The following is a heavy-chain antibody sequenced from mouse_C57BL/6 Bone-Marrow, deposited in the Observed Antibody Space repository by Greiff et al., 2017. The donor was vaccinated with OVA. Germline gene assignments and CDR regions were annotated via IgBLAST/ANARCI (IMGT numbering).Heavy chain of an antibody. CDR2: IYPGDGDT. CDR1: GYAFSSSW. Sequence: QVQLKQSGPEPVKPGASVKISCKASGYAFSSSWMNWVKQRPGKGLEWIGRIYPGDGDTNYNGKFKGKATLTADKSSSTAYMQLSSLTSEDSAVYFCARRVYYGYVRTWFAYWGQGTLVTVSA. CDR3: ARRVYYGYVRTWFAY. J-gene: IGHJ3*01. V-gene: IGHV1-82*01. D-gene: IGHD2-2*01.